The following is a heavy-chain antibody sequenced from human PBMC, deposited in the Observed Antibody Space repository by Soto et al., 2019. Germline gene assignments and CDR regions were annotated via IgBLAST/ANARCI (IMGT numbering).Heavy chain of an antibody. D-gene: IGHD3-22*01. J-gene: IGHJ6*03. CDR3: ARRAYDSSGYRPNYYYYYYMDV. CDR2: IYLGDSDT. Sequence: GESLKISCKGSGYSFTSYWIGWVRQMPGKGLEWMGIIYLGDSDTRDSPSFQGQVTHSADKSSSTAYLQGSGQKASDTAMNYCARRAYDSSGYRPNYYYYYYMDVWGKGTTVTVSS. V-gene: IGHV5-51*01. CDR1: GYSFTSYW.